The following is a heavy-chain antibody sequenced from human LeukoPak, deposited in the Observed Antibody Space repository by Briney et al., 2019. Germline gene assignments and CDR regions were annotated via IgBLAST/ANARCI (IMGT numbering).Heavy chain of an antibody. CDR2: IKQDGSEK. CDR1: GFTFSSYW. Sequence: GGSLRLSCAASGFTFSSYWMSWVRQAPGKGLEWVANIKQDGSEKYYVDSVKGRFTISRDNAKNSLYLQMNSLRAEDTAVYYCARDGMPEVGATEDYYYYYMDVWGKGTTVTVSS. V-gene: IGHV3-7*01. D-gene: IGHD1-26*01. CDR3: ARDGMPEVGATEDYYYYYMDV. J-gene: IGHJ6*03.